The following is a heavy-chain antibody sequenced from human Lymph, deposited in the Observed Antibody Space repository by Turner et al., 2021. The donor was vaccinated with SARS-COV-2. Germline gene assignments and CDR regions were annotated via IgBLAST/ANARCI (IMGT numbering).Heavy chain of an antibody. CDR1: GFPFSSYA. V-gene: IGHV3-30-3*01. D-gene: IGHD6-6*01. Sequence: QVQLVESGGGVVQPGRSLSITCAASGFPFSSYAMYWVRQAPGKGLEWVAVISYDGLNKYYADSVKGRLTISRDNSKNTLYLQMNSLRAEDTAVYYCARDFEQLVQFDYYGMDVWGQGTTVTVSS. CDR2: ISYDGLNK. J-gene: IGHJ6*02. CDR3: ARDFEQLVQFDYYGMDV.